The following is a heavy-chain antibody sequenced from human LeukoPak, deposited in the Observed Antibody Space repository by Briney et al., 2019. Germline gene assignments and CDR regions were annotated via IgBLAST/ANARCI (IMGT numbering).Heavy chain of an antibody. Sequence: GSLRLSCAASGFTFSSYWMHWVRQAPGKGLVWVSRINSDGSSTSYADSVKGRFTISRDNAKNTLYLQMDSLRAEDTAMYYCARGTGSYYSLGYWGQGTLVTVSS. J-gene: IGHJ4*02. CDR2: INSDGSST. D-gene: IGHD1-26*01. CDR3: ARGTGSYYSLGY. V-gene: IGHV3-74*01. CDR1: GFTFSSYW.